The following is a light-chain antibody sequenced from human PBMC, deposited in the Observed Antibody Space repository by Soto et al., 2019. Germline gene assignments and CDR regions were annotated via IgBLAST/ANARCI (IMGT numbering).Light chain of an antibody. CDR1: SSDVGGYNY. Sequence: LTQPASVSGSPGQSITISCTGTSSDVGGYNYVSWYQQHPGKAPKLMIYDVSNRPSGVSNRFSGSKSGNTASLTISGLQAEGEADYYCSSYTSSSTTVFGTGTKVTVL. J-gene: IGLJ1*01. CDR2: DVS. CDR3: SSYTSSSTTV. V-gene: IGLV2-14*01.